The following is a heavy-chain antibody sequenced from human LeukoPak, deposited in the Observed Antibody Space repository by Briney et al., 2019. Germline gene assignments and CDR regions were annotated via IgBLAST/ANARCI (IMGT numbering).Heavy chain of an antibody. D-gene: IGHD1-26*01. Sequence: GASVKVSCKASGYTFTRYGISWVRQAPGQGLEWMGLINPTGGSTGYAQKFQGRVTMTRDMSTSTDYMELSSLRSEDTAIYYCARDNSVGDNAWWFDPWGQGTLVTVSS. CDR1: GYTFTRYG. V-gene: IGHV1-46*01. CDR3: ARDNSVGDNAWWFDP. J-gene: IGHJ5*02. CDR2: INPTGGST.